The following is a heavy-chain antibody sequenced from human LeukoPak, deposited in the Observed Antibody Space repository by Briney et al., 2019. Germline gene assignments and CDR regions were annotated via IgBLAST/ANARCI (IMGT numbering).Heavy chain of an antibody. CDR3: ARAGGDLGLDY. J-gene: IGHJ4*02. V-gene: IGHV3-7*05. CDR1: GFTFNNYW. CDR2: INQDGNGK. Sequence: GGSLRLSCAASGFTFNNYWMSWVRQAPGKGLEWVANINQDGNGKYYVDSVKGRFTISRDNARNSLYLPMNSLRAEDTAVYYCARAGGDLGLDYWGQGTLVTVSS. D-gene: IGHD2-21*01.